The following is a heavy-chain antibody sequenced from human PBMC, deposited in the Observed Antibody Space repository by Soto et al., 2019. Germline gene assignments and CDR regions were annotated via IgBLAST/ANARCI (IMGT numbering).Heavy chain of an antibody. D-gene: IGHD3-10*01. CDR1: GYTFSNYG. Sequence: ASVKVSCKASGYTFSNYGSSWGRQAPGQGLEWMGRINTYSGDTKYAQNFQGRVTMTTDTSTSTAFLEVRSLRSDDTAVYYCGSNILTSGNYYAYYYAMDVWGQGTTVTVSS. V-gene: IGHV1-18*01. J-gene: IGHJ6*02. CDR3: GSNILTSGNYYAYYYAMDV. CDR2: INTYSGDT.